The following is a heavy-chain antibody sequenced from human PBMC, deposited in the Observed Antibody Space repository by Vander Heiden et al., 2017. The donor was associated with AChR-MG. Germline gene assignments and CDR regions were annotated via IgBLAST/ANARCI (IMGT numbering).Heavy chain of an antibody. J-gene: IGHJ4*02. V-gene: IGHV3-23*01. CDR3: AKEGGRYSGKKPFDY. CDR2: ISGSGGST. CDR1: GFTFSSYA. D-gene: IGHD1-26*01. Sequence: EVQLLESRGGLVQPGGSLRLSCAASGFTFSSYAMSWVRQAPGKGLEWVSAISGSGGSTYYADSVKGRFTISRDNSKNTLYLKMNSLRAEDTAVYYCAKEGGRYSGKKPFDYWGQGTLVTVSS.